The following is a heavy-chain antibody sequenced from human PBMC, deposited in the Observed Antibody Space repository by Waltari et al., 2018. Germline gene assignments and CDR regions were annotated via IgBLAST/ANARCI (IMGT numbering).Heavy chain of an antibody. Sequence: GYYWGWIRQPPGKGLEWIGSIYHSGSTYYNPSRKSRVTISVDTSKNQFSLKLSSVTAADTAVYYCASFLLRYVDERLDVWGKGTTVTVSS. V-gene: IGHV4-38-2*01. CDR3: ASFLLRYVDERLDV. CDR1: GYY. J-gene: IGHJ6*04. D-gene: IGHD3-9*01. CDR2: IYHSGST.